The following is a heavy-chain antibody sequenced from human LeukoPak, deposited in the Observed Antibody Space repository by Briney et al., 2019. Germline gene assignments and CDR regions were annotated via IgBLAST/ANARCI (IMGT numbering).Heavy chain of an antibody. V-gene: IGHV4-34*01. D-gene: IGHD2/OR15-2a*01. J-gene: IGHJ4*02. CDR1: GGSFSGYY. CDR2: IYHSDSP. CDR3: ARDWFHAIDY. Sequence: PSETLSLTCAVYGGSFSGYYWSWIRQPPGKGLEWIGNIYHSDSPYYTPSLKSRVTISVDTSKNQFSLKLSSVTAADTAVYYCARDWFHAIDYWGQGTLVTVSS.